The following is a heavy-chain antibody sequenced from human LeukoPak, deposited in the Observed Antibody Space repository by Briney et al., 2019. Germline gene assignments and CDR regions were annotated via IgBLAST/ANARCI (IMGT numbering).Heavy chain of an antibody. V-gene: IGHV4-61*02. CDR1: GDSISSGRYY. CDR3: ARGGYVEELDY. CDR2: IYTSGST. J-gene: IGHJ4*02. Sequence: SETLSLTCTVSGDSISSGRYYWSWIRQPAGKGLEWIGRIYTSGSTNYNPSLKSRVTISVGTSKNQFSLKLSSVTAADAAVYYCARGGYVEELDYWGQGTLVTVSS. D-gene: IGHD5-12*01.